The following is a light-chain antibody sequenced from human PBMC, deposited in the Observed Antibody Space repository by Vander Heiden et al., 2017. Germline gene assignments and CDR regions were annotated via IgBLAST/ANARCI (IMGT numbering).Light chain of an antibody. J-gene: IGKJ4*01. CDR3: QQYGSSPST. CDR1: QSVRSRY. CDR2: GAS. V-gene: IGKV3-20*01. Sequence: EIVLTQSPGTLSLSPGERATLSCRASQSVRSRYLAWYQQKPGQAPRLLIYGASSRATGIPDRFSGSGSGTDFTLTISRLEPEDIAGYYCQQYGSSPSTFGGGTKVEIK.